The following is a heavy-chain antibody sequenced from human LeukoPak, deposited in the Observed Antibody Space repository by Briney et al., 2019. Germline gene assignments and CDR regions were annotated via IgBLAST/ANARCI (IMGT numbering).Heavy chain of an antibody. V-gene: IGHV3-23*01. CDR1: GVTFSSYA. CDR2: ISAGGGNT. J-gene: IGHJ4*02. CDR3: ARGGSYFDY. D-gene: IGHD1-26*01. Sequence: GGSLRLSCAASGVTFSSYAMSWVRQAPAKGLEWVSTISAGGGNTYYADSVKGRFTISRDTSKNTLYLQMNSLRAEDTAVYYCARGGSYFDYWGQGTLVTVSS.